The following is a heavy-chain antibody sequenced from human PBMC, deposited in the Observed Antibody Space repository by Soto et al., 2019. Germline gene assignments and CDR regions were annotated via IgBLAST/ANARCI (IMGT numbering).Heavy chain of an antibody. CDR3: ARDGEYSSSFPYNWFDP. Sequence: GGSLRLSCAASGFTFSSYWMHWVRQAPGKGLVWVSRINSDGSSTSYADSVKGRFTISRDNAKNTLYLQMNSLRAEDTAVYYCARDGEYSSSFPYNWFDPWGQGTLVTVSS. J-gene: IGHJ5*02. CDR1: GFTFSSYW. CDR2: INSDGSST. V-gene: IGHV3-74*01. D-gene: IGHD6-6*01.